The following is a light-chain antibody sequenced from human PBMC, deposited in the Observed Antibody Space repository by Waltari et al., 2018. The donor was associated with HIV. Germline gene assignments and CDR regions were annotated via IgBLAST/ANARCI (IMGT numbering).Light chain of an antibody. V-gene: IGKV4-1*01. Sequence: DIVMTQSPDSLAVSLGERATINCKSSQSLLYTSNNKNHLAWYQQKPGQPPKLLIYWASTRESGVPDRFSGSGSGTDFTLTINSLQAVDVAVYYWQQYYTLGPTFGGGTKVEIK. CDR2: WAS. CDR3: QQYYTLGPT. CDR1: QSLLYTSNNKNH. J-gene: IGKJ4*01.